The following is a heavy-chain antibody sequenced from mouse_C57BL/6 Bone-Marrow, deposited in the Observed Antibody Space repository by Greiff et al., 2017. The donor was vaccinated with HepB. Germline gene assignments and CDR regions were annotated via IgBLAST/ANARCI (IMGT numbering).Heavy chain of an antibody. D-gene: IGHD3-2*02. CDR2: IYPRSGNT. CDR3: ARQLRFPYAMDY. V-gene: IGHV1-81*01. Sequence: QVQLQQSGAELARPGASVKLSCKASGYTFTSSGISWVKQRTGQGLEWIGEIYPRSGNTYYNEKFKGKATLPAYKSSSTAYMELRSLTSEDSAVYFCARQLRFPYAMDYWGQGTSVTVSS. J-gene: IGHJ4*01. CDR1: GYTFTSSG.